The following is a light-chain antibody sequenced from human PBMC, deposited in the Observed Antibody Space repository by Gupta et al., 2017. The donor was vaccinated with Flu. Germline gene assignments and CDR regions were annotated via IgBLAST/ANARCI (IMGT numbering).Light chain of an antibody. V-gene: IGKV1-39*01. CDR3: QQSYSILYT. CDR2: AAS. Sequence: DIQMTQSPFSLSASVGDRVTITCRAGQNISRYLNWYQQKPGKAPTLLIYAASSLQSGVPSRVSGSGSGTDFILTISSLQPEDFATYYCQQSYSILYTFGQGTKLEIK. J-gene: IGKJ2*01. CDR1: QNISRY.